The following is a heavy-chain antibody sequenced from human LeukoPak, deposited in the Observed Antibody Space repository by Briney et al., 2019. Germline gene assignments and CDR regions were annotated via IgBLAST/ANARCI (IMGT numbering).Heavy chain of an antibody. V-gene: IGHV1-2*02. J-gene: IGHJ4*02. CDR3: ARDRREVFYYDSSGYHDY. Sequence: ASVKVSCKASGYTFTSYDINWVRQATGQGLEWMGWMNPNSGGTNYAQKFQGRVTMTRDTSISTAYMELSRLRSDDTAVYYCARDRREVFYYDSSGYHDYWGQGTLVTVSS. D-gene: IGHD3-22*01. CDR1: GYTFTSYD. CDR2: MNPNSGGT.